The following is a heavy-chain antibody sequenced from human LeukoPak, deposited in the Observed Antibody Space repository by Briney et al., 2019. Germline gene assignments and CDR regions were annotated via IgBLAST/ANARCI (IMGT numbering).Heavy chain of an antibody. D-gene: IGHD4-17*01. CDR2: IYYSGST. Sequence: SETLSLTCTVSGGSISSYYWSWIRQPPGKGLEWIGSIYYSGSTYYNPSLKSRVTISVDTSKNQFSLKLSSVTAADTAVYYCARGMSPTVTTGGDYWGQGSLVTVSS. J-gene: IGHJ4*02. V-gene: IGHV4-59*12. CDR1: GGSISSYY. CDR3: ARGMSPTVTTGGDY.